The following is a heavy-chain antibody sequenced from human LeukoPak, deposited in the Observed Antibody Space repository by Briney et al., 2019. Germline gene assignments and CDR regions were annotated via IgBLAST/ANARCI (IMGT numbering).Heavy chain of an antibody. Sequence: ASVKVSCRASGGTFSSYAISWVRQAPGQGLEWMGRIIPILGIANYAQKFQGRVTITADKSTSTAYMELSSLRSEDTAVYYCARVPDPHYYYDSNGYPIPNDFDYWGQGTLVTVSS. CDR2: IIPILGIA. CDR3: ARVPDPHYYYDSNGYPIPNDFDY. J-gene: IGHJ4*02. CDR1: GGTFSSYA. D-gene: IGHD3-22*01. V-gene: IGHV1-69*04.